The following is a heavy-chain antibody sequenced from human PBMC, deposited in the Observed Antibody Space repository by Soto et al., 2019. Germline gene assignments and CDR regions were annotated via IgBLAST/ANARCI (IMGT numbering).Heavy chain of an antibody. J-gene: IGHJ4*02. Sequence: SETLSLTCAVYGGSFSGYYWSWIRQPPGKGLEWIGEINHSGSTNYNPSLKSRVTISVDTSKNQFSLKLSSVTAADTAVYYCARCCGGSYYHIGYWGQGTLVTVSS. CDR2: INHSGST. CDR3: ARCCGGSYYHIGY. CDR1: GGSFSGYY. D-gene: IGHD1-26*01. V-gene: IGHV4-34*01.